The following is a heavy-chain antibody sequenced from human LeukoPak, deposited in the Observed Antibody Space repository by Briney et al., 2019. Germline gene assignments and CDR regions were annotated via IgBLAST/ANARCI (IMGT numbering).Heavy chain of an antibody. V-gene: IGHV4-59*08. CDR1: GGSISSYY. D-gene: IGHD1-1*01. Sequence: TSETLSFTCTVSGGSISSYYWSWIRQPPGKGLEWIGYIYNSGSTNYNPSLKSRVTISMDTSKNQFSLRLTSVTAADTALYYCARHKHDERSYYYYYSMDVWGQGTTVTVSS. J-gene: IGHJ6*02. CDR3: ARHKHDERSYYYYYSMDV. CDR2: IYNSGST.